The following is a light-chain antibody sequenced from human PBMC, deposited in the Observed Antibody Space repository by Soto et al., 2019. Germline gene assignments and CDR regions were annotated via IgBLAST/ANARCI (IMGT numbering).Light chain of an antibody. V-gene: IGKV1-5*03. J-gene: IGKJ1*01. CDR2: LAS. Sequence: DIQMTQSPSTLSASVGDRVTITCRASQSISNWLAWYQQKPGKAPKLLIYLASSLESGVPSRFSGSGSGTEFTLTISSLQPDDFATYYCQQYNSYSGTFGQGTKVDIK. CDR1: QSISNW. CDR3: QQYNSYSGT.